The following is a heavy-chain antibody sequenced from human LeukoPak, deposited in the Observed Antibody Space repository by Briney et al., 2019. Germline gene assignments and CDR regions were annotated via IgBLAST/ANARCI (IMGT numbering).Heavy chain of an antibody. CDR1: GFTVSSNY. CDR2: IYSGGST. CDR3: ARDRYYYDSSGYPYDAFDI. D-gene: IGHD3-22*01. Sequence: GGSLRLSCAASGFTVSSNYMSWVRQAPGKGLEWVSVIYSGGSTYYADSVKGRFTISRDNSKNTLYLQMNSLRAEDTAVYYCARDRYYYDSSGYPYDAFDIWGQGTMVTVSS. V-gene: IGHV3-66*01. J-gene: IGHJ3*02.